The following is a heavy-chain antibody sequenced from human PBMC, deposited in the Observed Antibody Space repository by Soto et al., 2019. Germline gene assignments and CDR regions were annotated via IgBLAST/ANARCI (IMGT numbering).Heavy chain of an antibody. CDR3: ARYSRWYYDSSGYPNDAFDI. CDR1: GYTFTIDG. Sequence: ASVNGSCKAAGYTFTIDGSSWVRQAPGKGLEWMGWISAYNGNTNYAQKLQGRVTMTTDTSTSTAYMELRSLRSDDTAVYYCARYSRWYYDSSGYPNDAFDIWGQGTMVTVSS. D-gene: IGHD3-22*01. J-gene: IGHJ3*02. CDR2: ISAYNGNT. V-gene: IGHV1-18*01.